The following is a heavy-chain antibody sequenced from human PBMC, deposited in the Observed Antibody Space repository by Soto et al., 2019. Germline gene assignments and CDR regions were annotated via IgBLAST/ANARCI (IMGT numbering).Heavy chain of an antibody. CDR2: IDPTDSYT. CDR3: ARTESGYSYGFADV. J-gene: IGHJ6*02. Sequence: PGESLKISCQASGYSFTTYWISWVRQMPGKGLECMGRIDPTDSYTDYGPSFEGHVTMSVDRSISTAYLQWSSLKASDTAMYYCARTESGYSYGFADVWGQGTTVTVSS. D-gene: IGHD5-18*01. V-gene: IGHV5-10-1*01. CDR1: GYSFTTYW.